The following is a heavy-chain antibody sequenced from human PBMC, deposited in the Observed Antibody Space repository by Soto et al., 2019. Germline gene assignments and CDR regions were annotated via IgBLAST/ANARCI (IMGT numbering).Heavy chain of an antibody. D-gene: IGHD5-12*01. CDR3: ARDSDRLIGYYYYGMDV. CDR2: ISYDGSNK. Sequence: GGSLRLSCAASGFTFSSYAMHWVRQAPGKGLEWVAVISYDGSNKYYADSVKGRFTISRDNSKNTLYLQMNSLRAEDTAVYYCARDSDRLIGYYYYGMDVWGQGTTVTVSS. J-gene: IGHJ6*02. V-gene: IGHV3-30-3*01. CDR1: GFTFSSYA.